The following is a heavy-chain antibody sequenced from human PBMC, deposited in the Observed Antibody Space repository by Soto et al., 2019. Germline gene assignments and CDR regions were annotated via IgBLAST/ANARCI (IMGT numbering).Heavy chain of an antibody. CDR3: AKGSAVAGTSYYYGMDV. V-gene: IGHV3-23*01. CDR2: ISGSGGST. Sequence: EVQLLESGGGLVQPGGSLRLSCAASGFTFSSYAMSWVRQAPGKGLEWVSAISGSGGSTYYADSVKGRFTISRDNSKNTLYLQMNSRRAEDTAVYYCAKGSAVAGTSYYYGMDVWGQGTTVTVSS. J-gene: IGHJ6*02. CDR1: GFTFSSYA. D-gene: IGHD6-19*01.